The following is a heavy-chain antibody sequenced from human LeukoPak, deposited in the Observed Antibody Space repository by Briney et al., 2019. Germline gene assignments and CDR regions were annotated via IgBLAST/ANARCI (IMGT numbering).Heavy chain of an antibody. V-gene: IGHV4-59*01. CDR2: IYYRGST. CDR3: ARGYCSGGTCYRTFFDY. CDR1: GGSMSNYY. D-gene: IGHD2-15*01. J-gene: IGHJ4*02. Sequence: SETLSLTCTVSGGSMSNYYWSWIRQPPGKGLEWIGYIYYRGSTNYNPSLKSRVTISVDTSKNQFSLKLSSVTAADTAVYYCARGYCSGGTCYRTFFDYWGQGTLVTVSS.